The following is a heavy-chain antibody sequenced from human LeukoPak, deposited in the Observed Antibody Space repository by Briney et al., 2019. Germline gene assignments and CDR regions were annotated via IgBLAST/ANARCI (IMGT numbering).Heavy chain of an antibody. CDR2: IKQDGSEK. CDR1: GFTFSSYW. D-gene: IGHD2-21*02. CDR3: AKDRVVTTDYFDY. V-gene: IGHV3-7*03. Sequence: GGSLRLSCAASGFTFSSYWMSWVRQAPGKGLEWVANIKQDGSEKYYVDSVKGRFTISRDNSKNTLYLQMNSLRAEDTAVYYCAKDRVVTTDYFDYWGQGTLVTVSS. J-gene: IGHJ4*02.